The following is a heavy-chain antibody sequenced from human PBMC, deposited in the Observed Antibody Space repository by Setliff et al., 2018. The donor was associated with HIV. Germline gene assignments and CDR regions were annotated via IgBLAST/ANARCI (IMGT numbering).Heavy chain of an antibody. CDR3: ARDRGEDYYDSSGYYLVDY. J-gene: IGHJ4*02. D-gene: IGHD3-22*01. Sequence: WASVKVSCKASGYTFTSYGISWVRQAPGQGLEWMGWISAYNGNTNYAQKLQGRVTMTTDTSTSTAYMELRSLRSDDTAVYYCARDRGEDYYDSSGYYLVDYWGQGTLVTVSS. CDR2: ISAYNGNT. V-gene: IGHV1-18*01. CDR1: GYTFTSYG.